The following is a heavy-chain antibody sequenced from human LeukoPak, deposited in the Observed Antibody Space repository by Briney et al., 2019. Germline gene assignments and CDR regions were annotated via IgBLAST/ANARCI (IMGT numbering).Heavy chain of an antibody. V-gene: IGHV4-38-2*02. CDR2: IYHSGST. CDR1: GYSISSGYY. J-gene: IGHJ4*02. D-gene: IGHD6-19*01. CDR3: ARVSGYSSGWYYDY. Sequence: SETLSLTCTVSGYSISSGYYWGWIRQPPGKGLEWIGSIYHSGSTYYNPSLKSRVTISVDTSKNQFSLKLSSVTAADTAVYYCARVSGYSSGWYYDYWGQGTLVTVSS.